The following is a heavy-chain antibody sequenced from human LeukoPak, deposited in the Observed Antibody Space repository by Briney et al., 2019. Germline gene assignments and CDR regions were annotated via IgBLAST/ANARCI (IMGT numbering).Heavy chain of an antibody. J-gene: IGHJ4*02. D-gene: IGHD6-19*01. CDR3: ARDGPLAVAYFDY. V-gene: IGHV4-34*01. CDR1: GGSLSGYY. CDR2: INHSGST. Sequence: PSETLSLTCAVYGGSLSGYYWSWIRQPPGKGLEWIGEINHSGSTNYNPSLKSRVTISVDTSKNQFSLKLSSVTAADTAVYYCARDGPLAVAYFDYWGQGTLVTVSS.